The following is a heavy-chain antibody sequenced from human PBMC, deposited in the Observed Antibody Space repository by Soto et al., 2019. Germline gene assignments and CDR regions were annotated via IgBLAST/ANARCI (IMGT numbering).Heavy chain of an antibody. CDR3: ARVLYSYVYFYYYYIDL. D-gene: IGHD5-18*01. J-gene: IGHJ6*03. CDR1: GDSVSNYY. CDR2: VYYSGST. Sequence: PSETLSLTCTVSGDSVSNYYWSWIRQTPGKGLEWIGYVYYSGSTNYNPSLRSRVTISLDTSKNQFSLKLSSVTAADTAVYYCARVLYSYVYFYYYYIDLWAKGTTDTVSS. V-gene: IGHV4-59*02.